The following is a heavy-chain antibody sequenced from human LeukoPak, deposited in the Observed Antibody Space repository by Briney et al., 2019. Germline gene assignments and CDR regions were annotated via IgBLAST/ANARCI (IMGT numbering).Heavy chain of an antibody. V-gene: IGHV1-18*01. D-gene: IGHD6-13*01. J-gene: IGHJ6*02. CDR1: GYTFTSYG. CDR2: ISAYNGNT. CDR3: ARDYSSSWSDYYYYYYGMDV. Sequence: GASVKVSCKASGYTFTSYGISWVRQAPGRGLEWMGWISAYNGNTNYAQKLQGRVTMTTDTSTSTAYMELRSLRSDDTAVYYCARDYSSSWSDYYYYYYGMDVWGQGTTVTVSS.